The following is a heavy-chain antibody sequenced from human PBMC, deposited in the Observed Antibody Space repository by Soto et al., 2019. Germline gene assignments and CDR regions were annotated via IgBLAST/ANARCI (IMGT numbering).Heavy chain of an antibody. CDR1: GYTFTSYG. CDR2: ISAYNGNT. J-gene: IGHJ4*02. CDR3: ARDEGCSGGSCYPGPYFDY. D-gene: IGHD2-15*01. V-gene: IGHV1-18*01. Sequence: ASVKVSCKASGYTFTSYGISWVRQAPGQGLEWMGWISAYNGNTNYAQKLQGRVTMTTDTSTSTAYMELRSLRSDDTAVYYCARDEGCSGGSCYPGPYFDYWGQGTLVTVSS.